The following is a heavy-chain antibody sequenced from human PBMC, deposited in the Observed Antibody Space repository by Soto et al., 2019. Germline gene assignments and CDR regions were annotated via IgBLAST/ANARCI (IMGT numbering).Heavy chain of an antibody. J-gene: IGHJ4*02. Sequence: TSETLSLTCTVSGGSISSYYWSWIRQPPGKGLEWIGYIYYSGSTNYNPSLKSRVTISVDTSKNQFSLKLSSVTAADTAVYYCARALNWGFMPPSPLAFDYWGQGTLVTVSS. V-gene: IGHV4-59*01. CDR2: IYYSGST. CDR1: GGSISSYY. D-gene: IGHD7-27*01. CDR3: ARALNWGFMPPSPLAFDY.